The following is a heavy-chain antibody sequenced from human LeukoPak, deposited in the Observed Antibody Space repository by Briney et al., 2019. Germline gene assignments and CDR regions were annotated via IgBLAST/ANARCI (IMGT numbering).Heavy chain of an antibody. CDR1: GYTFTSYG. CDR2: ISAYNGNT. J-gene: IGHJ3*02. Sequence: ASVKVSCKASGYTFTSYGISWVRQAPGQGLEWMGWISAYNGNTNYAQKLQGRVTMTTDTSTSTDYMELRSLRSDDTAVYYCATSGSYPYDAFDIWGQGTMVTVSS. D-gene: IGHD1-26*01. CDR3: ATSGSYPYDAFDI. V-gene: IGHV1-18*01.